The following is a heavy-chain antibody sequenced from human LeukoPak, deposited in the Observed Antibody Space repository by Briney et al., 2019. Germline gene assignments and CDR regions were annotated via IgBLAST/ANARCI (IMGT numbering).Heavy chain of an antibody. CDR1: GYTFSTYG. Sequence: ASVKVSCKASGYTFSTYGISWVRQAPGQGLEWMGWISAYNGNTNYAQKLQGRVTMTADTSTTTAYMELRSLRSDDTAVYYCARGYCSSATCRRFDYWGQGALVTVSS. J-gene: IGHJ4*02. CDR3: ARGYCSSATCRRFDY. CDR2: ISAYNGNT. D-gene: IGHD2-2*01. V-gene: IGHV1-18*01.